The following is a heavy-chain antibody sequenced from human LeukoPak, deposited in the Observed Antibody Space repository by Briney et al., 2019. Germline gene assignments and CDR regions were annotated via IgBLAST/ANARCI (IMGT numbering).Heavy chain of an antibody. Sequence: GGSLRLSCAASGFTFSSYGVYWVRQAPGKGLEWVAFIRYDGSNKYYADSVKGRFTVSRDNSKNTLYLQMKSLRAEDTAVYYCAKGGGYEAQYYYYYLDVWGKGTTVTVSS. CDR2: IRYDGSNK. J-gene: IGHJ6*03. V-gene: IGHV3-30*02. D-gene: IGHD5-12*01. CDR3: AKGGGYEAQYYYYYLDV. CDR1: GFTFSSYG.